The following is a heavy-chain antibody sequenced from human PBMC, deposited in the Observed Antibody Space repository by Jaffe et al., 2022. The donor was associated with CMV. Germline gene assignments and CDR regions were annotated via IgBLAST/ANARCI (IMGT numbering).Heavy chain of an antibody. J-gene: IGHJ4*02. CDR3: ARGYDSSGYYYVGLDY. V-gene: IGHV4-34*01. CDR2: INHSGST. CDR1: GGSFSGYY. D-gene: IGHD3-22*01. Sequence: QVQLQQWGAGLLKPSETLSLTCAVYGGSFSGYYWSWIRQPPGKGLEWIGEINHSGSTNYNPSLKSRVTISVDTSKNQFSLKLSSVTAADTAVYYCARGYDSSGYYYVGLDYWGQGTLVTVSS.